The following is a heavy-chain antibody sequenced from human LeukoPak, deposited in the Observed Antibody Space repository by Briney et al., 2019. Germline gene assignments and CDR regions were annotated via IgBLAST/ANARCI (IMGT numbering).Heavy chain of an antibody. J-gene: IGHJ4*02. CDR3: ARGDMYYYDSSGGDY. Sequence: GGSLRLSCAASGFIFSSHGMNWVRQAPGKGLEWVSGISPSGDITYYADSVKGRFTISRDNAKNSLYLQMNSLRAEDTAVYYCARGDMYYYDSSGGDYWGQGTLVTVSS. CDR2: ISPSGDIT. D-gene: IGHD3-22*01. CDR1: GFIFSSHG. V-gene: IGHV3-21*01.